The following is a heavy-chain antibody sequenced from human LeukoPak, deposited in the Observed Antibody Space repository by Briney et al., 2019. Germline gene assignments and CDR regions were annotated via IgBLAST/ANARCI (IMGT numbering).Heavy chain of an antibody. V-gene: IGHV3-23*01. CDR1: GFTFDDFG. CDR2: LRDSADTT. Sequence: GGSLRLSRAASGFTFDDFGMSWVRQVPGKGLEWVSALRDSADTTYYADSVKGRFTISRDNSKNTLYLQMNSLRAEDTAVYYCATLPNYSYGHPYYFDYWGQGTLVTVSS. J-gene: IGHJ4*02. D-gene: IGHD5-18*01. CDR3: ATLPNYSYGHPYYFDY.